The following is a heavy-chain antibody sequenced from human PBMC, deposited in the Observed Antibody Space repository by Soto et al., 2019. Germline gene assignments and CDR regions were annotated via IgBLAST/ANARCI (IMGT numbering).Heavy chain of an antibody. CDR2: ISGSGDTS. Sequence: EVQLLESGGGLVPPGGSLSLSCADSEFTFSSSAMSWVRQAPGKGLEWVSAISGSGDTSYYADSVKGRFTISRDNSKNTLYLQMNSLRAEDTAIYYCAKDDNTTYWGRKIDSWGQGTLVTVSS. CDR3: AKDDNTTYWGRKIDS. J-gene: IGHJ4*02. V-gene: IGHV3-23*01. CDR1: EFTFSSSA. D-gene: IGHD7-27*01.